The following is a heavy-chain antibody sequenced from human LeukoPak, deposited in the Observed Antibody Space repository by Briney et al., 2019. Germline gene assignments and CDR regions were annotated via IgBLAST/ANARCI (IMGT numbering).Heavy chain of an antibody. D-gene: IGHD4/OR15-4a*01. CDR3: VGSANLAD. CDR2: INGRGSTI. V-gene: IGHV3-48*03. Sequence: GGSLRLSCAVSGFTFSSYEMNWVRQAPGKGLEWISYINGRGSTINYADSVKGRFTISRDNAKNSLYLQMYSLRVEDTAVYYCVGSANLADWGQGTLVTVSS. CDR1: GFTFSSYE. J-gene: IGHJ4*02.